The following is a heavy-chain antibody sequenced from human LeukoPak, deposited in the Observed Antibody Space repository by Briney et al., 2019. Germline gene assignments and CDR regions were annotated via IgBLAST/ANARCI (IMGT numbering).Heavy chain of an antibody. CDR1: GFTFSSYS. V-gene: IGHV3-21*01. CDR2: ISSSSSYI. J-gene: IGHJ4*02. CDR3: ARDGGFRDFDY. D-gene: IGHD3-16*01. Sequence: GGSLRLPCAASGFTFSSYSMNWVRQAPGKGLEWVSSISSSSSYIYYADSVKGRFTISRDNAKNSLYLQMNSLRAEDTAVYYCARDGGFRDFDYWGQGTLVTVSS.